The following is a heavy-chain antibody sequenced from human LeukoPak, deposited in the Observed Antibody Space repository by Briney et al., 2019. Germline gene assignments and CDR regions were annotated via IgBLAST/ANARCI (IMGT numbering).Heavy chain of an antibody. J-gene: IGHJ4*02. CDR2: VNYVGST. CDR3: ARHNGEMATTDY. D-gene: IGHD5-24*01. V-gene: IGHV4-59*04. Sequence: SETLSLTCSVSGGSVGSNYWSWVRQPPGKGLEWIGSVNYVGSTFHNPSLKSRVTISVATTKNQFSLKLTSVTAADTAVYYCARHNGEMATTDYWGQGTLVTVSS. CDR1: GGSVGSNY.